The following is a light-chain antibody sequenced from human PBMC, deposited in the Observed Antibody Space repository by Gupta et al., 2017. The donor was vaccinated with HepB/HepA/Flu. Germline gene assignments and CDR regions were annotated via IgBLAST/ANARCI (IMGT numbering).Light chain of an antibody. J-gene: IGLJ2*01. CDR2: DVS. CDR1: SSDVGGYNY. CDR3: SSYTSSSTLGGV. Sequence: QSALTQPASVSVSPGQSITISCTGTSSDVGGYNYVSWYQQHPGKAPKLMIYDVSNRPSGVSNRFSGSKSGNTASLTISGLQAEDEADYYCSSYTSSSTLGGVFGGGTKLTVL. V-gene: IGLV2-14*03.